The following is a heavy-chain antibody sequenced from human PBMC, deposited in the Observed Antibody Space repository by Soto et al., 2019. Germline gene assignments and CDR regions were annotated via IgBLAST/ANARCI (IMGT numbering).Heavy chain of an antibody. D-gene: IGHD3-16*01. V-gene: IGHV1-69*08. Sequence: QVQLVQSGAEVKKPGSSVRVSCKASGTIFSSYTISWVRQAPGQGLEWMGRIIPILGETNSAQKFQGRVTFTADNPTKTAYMKLSSLRLEDTALYYCARVLGGRMDHGGKGPTVPVPS. CDR1: GTIFSSYT. CDR3: ARVLGGRMDH. CDR2: IIPILGET. J-gene: IGHJ6*04.